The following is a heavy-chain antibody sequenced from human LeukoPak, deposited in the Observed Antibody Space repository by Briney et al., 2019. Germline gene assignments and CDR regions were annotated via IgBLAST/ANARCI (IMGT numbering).Heavy chain of an antibody. V-gene: IGHV4-39*01. J-gene: IGHJ4*02. Sequence: SETLSLTCTVSGGSISSSSYYWGWIRQPPGKGLEWIGSIYYSGSTYYNPSLKSRVTISVDTSKNQFSLKLSSVTAADTAVYYCARVAARLRPVDYWGQGTLVTVSS. CDR2: IYYSGST. D-gene: IGHD6-6*01. CDR1: GGSISSSSYY. CDR3: ARVAARLRPVDY.